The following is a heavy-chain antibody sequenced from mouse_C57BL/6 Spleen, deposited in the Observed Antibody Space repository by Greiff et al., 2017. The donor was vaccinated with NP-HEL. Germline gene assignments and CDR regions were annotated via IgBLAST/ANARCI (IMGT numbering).Heavy chain of an antibody. CDR1: GYAFSSYW. Sequence: QVQLQQSGAELVKPGASVKISCKASGYAFSSYWMNWVKQRPGKGLEWIGQIYPGDGDTNYNGKFKGKATLTADKSSSTAYMQLSSLTSEDSAVYFCAREGNYYGTVFAYWGQGTLVTVSA. J-gene: IGHJ3*01. CDR3: AREGNYYGTVFAY. D-gene: IGHD1-1*01. CDR2: IYPGDGDT. V-gene: IGHV1-80*01.